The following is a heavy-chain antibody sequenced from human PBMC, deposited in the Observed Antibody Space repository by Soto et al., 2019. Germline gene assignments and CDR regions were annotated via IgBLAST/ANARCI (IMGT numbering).Heavy chain of an antibody. CDR1: GGTFSSYA. J-gene: IGHJ5*02. CDR3: ASAFIEAAGTRGNNWFDP. D-gene: IGHD6-13*01. CDR2: IIPIFGTA. V-gene: IGHV1-69*13. Sequence: SVKVSCKASGGTFSSYAISWVRQAHGQGLEWMGGIIPIFGTANYAHKFQGRVTITAEESTSKASMELSSLRSEDTAVYYCASAFIEAAGTRGNNWFDPGGQGTLVTVSS.